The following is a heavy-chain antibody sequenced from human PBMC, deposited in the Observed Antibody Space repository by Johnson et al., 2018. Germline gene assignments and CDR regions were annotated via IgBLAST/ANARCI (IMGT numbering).Heavy chain of an antibody. CDR1: GFPFSSYG. D-gene: IGHD6-25*01. V-gene: IGHV3-30*03. J-gene: IGHJ6*04. Sequence: QVQLVQSGGGVVQPGRSXRLSCAASGFPFSSYGMHAVRQAPGKALAMAAVTPSDGSNKYYADSVKGRFTIYRDNSTTTLSLQMTNPRAEDTAVYYCARDPLSGPDYYYYYGMDVWGEGTTVTVSS. CDR2: TPSDGSNK. CDR3: ARDPLSGPDYYYYYGMDV.